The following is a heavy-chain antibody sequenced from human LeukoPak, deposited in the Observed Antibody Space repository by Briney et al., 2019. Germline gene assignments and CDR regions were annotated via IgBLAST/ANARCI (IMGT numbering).Heavy chain of an antibody. CDR1: GGSFSGYY. CDR3: ACTPGIAAAVSSWFDP. J-gene: IGHJ5*02. CDR2: INHSGST. Sequence: KSSETLSLTCAVYGGSFSGYYWSWIRQPPGKGLEWIGEINHSGSTNYNPSLKSRVTISVDTSKNQFSLKLSPVTAADTAVYYCACTPGIAAAVSSWFDPWGQGTLVTVSS. D-gene: IGHD6-13*01. V-gene: IGHV4-34*01.